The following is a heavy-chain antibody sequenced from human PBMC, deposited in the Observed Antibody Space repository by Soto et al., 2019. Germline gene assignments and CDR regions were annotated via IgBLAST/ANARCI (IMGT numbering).Heavy chain of an antibody. V-gene: IGHV3-48*02. CDR1: GFTISTYH. CDR3: TRDGRRGYDMDV. J-gene: IGHJ6*02. D-gene: IGHD1-26*01. Sequence: HPGGSLRLSCAASGFTISTYHLNWVRQAPGKGLEWVSYISTDLRALYYADSVRGRFTISRDNAKNSLYLQMTSLRDEDTGVYYCTRDGRRGYDMDVWGQGTTVTV. CDR2: ISTDLRAL.